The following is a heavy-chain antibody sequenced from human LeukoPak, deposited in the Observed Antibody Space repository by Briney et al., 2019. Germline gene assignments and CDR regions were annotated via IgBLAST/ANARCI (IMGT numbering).Heavy chain of an antibody. V-gene: IGHV3-23*01. J-gene: IGHJ6*02. CDR2: IIGRGTSA. CDR1: GFTFSAYA. D-gene: IGHD2-21*01. Sequence: GGSLRLSCAASGFTFSAYAMNWVRQAPGKGLEWVSSIIGRGTSAYYADSVKGRFTISRDNSKNTLFLQMNRLRVADTAVYYCAKPDGNVVAVPMDVWGQGTTVTVSS. CDR3: AKPDGNVVAVPMDV.